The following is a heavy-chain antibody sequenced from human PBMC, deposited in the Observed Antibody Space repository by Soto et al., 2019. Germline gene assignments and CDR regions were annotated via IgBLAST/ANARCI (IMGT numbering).Heavy chain of an antibody. D-gene: IGHD3-10*01. Sequence: QVQLVESGGGVVQPGRSLRLSCAASGFTFSSYGMHWVRQAPGKGLEWVAVIWYDGSNKYYADSVKGRFTISRDNSKNTLYLQMTGLGAVDKAVYYCAGVLWFGEFLSGGIDYWGQGTLVTVSS. V-gene: IGHV3-33*01. J-gene: IGHJ4*02. CDR2: IWYDGSNK. CDR3: AGVLWFGEFLSGGIDY. CDR1: GFTFSSYG.